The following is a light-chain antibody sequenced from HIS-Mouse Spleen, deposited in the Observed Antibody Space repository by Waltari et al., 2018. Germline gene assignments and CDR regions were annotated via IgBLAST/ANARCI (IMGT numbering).Light chain of an antibody. CDR3: PQYGSSPRT. J-gene: IGKJ2*01. Sequence: ELVLTHSPGTLSLSPGERATLSCRASQSVSSSYLAWDQQKPGQAPRLLIYGASSRATGIPDRFSGSGSGTDFTLTISRLEPEDFAVYYCPQYGSSPRTFGQGTKLEIK. CDR1: QSVSSSY. V-gene: IGKV3-20*01. CDR2: GAS.